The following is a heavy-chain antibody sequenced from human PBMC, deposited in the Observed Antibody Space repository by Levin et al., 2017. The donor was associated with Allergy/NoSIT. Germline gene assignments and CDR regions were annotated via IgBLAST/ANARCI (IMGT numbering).Heavy chain of an antibody. J-gene: IGHJ5*02. CDR1: GFTFSSYG. Sequence: GGSLRLSCAASGFTFSSYGMHWVRQAPGKGLEWVAVISYDGSNKYYADSVKGRFTISRDNSKNTLYLQMNSLRAEDTAVYYCAKESSSGWYFARRGGWFDPWGQGTLVTVSS. D-gene: IGHD6-19*01. V-gene: IGHV3-30*18. CDR3: AKESSSGWYFARRGGWFDP. CDR2: ISYDGSNK.